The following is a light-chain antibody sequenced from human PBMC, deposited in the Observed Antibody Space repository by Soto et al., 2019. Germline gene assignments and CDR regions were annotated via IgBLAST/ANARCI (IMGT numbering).Light chain of an antibody. CDR3: QQPFMYPPT. V-gene: IGKV1-9*01. CDR1: QGIINY. J-gene: IGKJ3*01. CDR2: GAS. Sequence: IQLTQSPSSLSASMGNRATITCRASQGIINYLAWYQQKPGQAPKLLIYGASTLQGGVPLRFSGSGSGTDSPPPVSSPPPGHLSNYYYQQPFMYPPTFGPGTKVDIK.